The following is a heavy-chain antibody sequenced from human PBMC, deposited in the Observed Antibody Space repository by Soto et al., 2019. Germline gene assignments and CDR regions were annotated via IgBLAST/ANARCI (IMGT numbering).Heavy chain of an antibody. J-gene: IGHJ4*02. V-gene: IGHV2-5*02. Sequence: QITLKESGPTLVRPTQTLTLTCAFSGFSLSTSGVGVGWIRQPPGKALEWLAVIYWDDSKHYSPSLRSRLTITKDTSKNQVILTMTNMDPMATGTYYCAHNGPEEWPLDYWGQGTLVTVSS. CDR2: IYWDDSK. CDR1: GFSLSTSGVG. D-gene: IGHD3-3*01. CDR3: AHNGPEEWPLDY.